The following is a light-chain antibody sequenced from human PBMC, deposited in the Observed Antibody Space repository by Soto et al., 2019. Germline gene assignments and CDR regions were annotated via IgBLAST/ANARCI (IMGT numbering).Light chain of an antibody. CDR1: SSDIGAYDY. CDR3: LSFTTTSTHV. J-gene: IGLJ1*01. CDR2: EVN. V-gene: IGLV2-14*01. Sequence: QSALTQPASLSGSPGQSITISCTGTSSDIGAYDYVSWFQQHPGKAPKLMISEVNNRPSGVSNRFSGSKSGNTAYLTISGLQVEHEAEYFCLSFTTTSTHVFGAGTKANVL.